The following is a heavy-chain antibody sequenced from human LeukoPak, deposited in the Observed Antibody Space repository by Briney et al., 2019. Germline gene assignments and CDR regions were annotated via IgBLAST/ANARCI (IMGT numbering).Heavy chain of an antibody. CDR3: ARFDCSSTSSYYYYYMDV. CDR2: IYYSGST. CDR1: GGSISSYY. J-gene: IGHJ6*03. Sequence: SETLSLTCTVSGGSISSYYWSWIRQPPGKGLEWIGYIYYSGSTNYNPSLKSRVTISVDTSKNQFSLKLSSVTAADTAVYYCARFDCSSTSSYYYYYMDVWGKGTTVTISS. V-gene: IGHV4-59*01. D-gene: IGHD2-2*01.